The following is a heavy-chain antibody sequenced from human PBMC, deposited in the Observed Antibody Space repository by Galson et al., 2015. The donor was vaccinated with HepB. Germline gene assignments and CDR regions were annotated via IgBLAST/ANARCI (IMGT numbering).Heavy chain of an antibody. V-gene: IGHV3-53*01. CDR3: ARAIANSLFY. Sequence: SLRLSCAASGFTVSSIHMSWVRQAPGKGLEWVSLIYSGGTTLYAGSVKGRFTISRDNSKNTLYLQMNSLRAEDTAVYYCARAIANSLFYWGQGTLVTVSS. CDR2: IYSGGTT. D-gene: IGHD3-9*01. CDR1: GFTVSSIH. J-gene: IGHJ4*02.